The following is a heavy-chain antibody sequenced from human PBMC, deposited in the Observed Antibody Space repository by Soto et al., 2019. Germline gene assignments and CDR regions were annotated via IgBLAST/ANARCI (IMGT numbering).Heavy chain of an antibody. Sequence: GGSLSLSCAASGFTVSSNYMSWVRQAPGKGLEWVSVIYSGGSTYYADSVKGRFTISRDNSKNTLYLQMNSLRAEDTAVYYCARDFWSGSYYYGMDVWGQGTTVTVSS. D-gene: IGHD3-3*01. CDR2: IYSGGST. J-gene: IGHJ6*02. CDR1: GFTVSSNY. V-gene: IGHV3-53*01. CDR3: ARDFWSGSYYYGMDV.